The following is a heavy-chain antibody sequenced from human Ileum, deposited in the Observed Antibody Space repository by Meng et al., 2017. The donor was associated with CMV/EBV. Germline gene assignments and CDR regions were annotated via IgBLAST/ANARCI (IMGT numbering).Heavy chain of an antibody. V-gene: IGHV3-48*03. J-gene: IGHJ4*02. D-gene: IGHD2-2*01. CDR3: AREPPDRSSSSTSPVSDY. Sequence: GESLKISCAASGFTFSSFEMNWVRLAPGKGLEWVSYISRAATYTLYADSVEGRFTISRDDAKNSLYLQMNSLREEDTAIYYCAREPPDRSSSSTSPVSDYWGQGTLVTVSS. CDR1: GFTFSSFE. CDR2: ISRAATYT.